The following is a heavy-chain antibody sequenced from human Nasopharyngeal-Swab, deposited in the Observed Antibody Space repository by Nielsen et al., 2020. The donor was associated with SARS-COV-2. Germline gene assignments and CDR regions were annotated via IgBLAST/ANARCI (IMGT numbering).Heavy chain of an antibody. CDR2: IYYSGST. Sequence: SETLSLTCTVSGGSVSSGSYYRSWIRQPPGKGLEWTGYIYYSGSTNYNPSLKSRVTISVDTSKNQFSLKLSSVTAADTAVYYCARFSGYDYPYNWFDPWGQGTLVTVSS. CDR3: ARFSGYDYPYNWFDP. J-gene: IGHJ5*02. CDR1: GGSVSSGSYY. V-gene: IGHV4-61*01. D-gene: IGHD5-12*01.